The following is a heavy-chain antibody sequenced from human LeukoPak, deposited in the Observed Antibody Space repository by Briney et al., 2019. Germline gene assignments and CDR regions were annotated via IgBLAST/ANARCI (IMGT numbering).Heavy chain of an antibody. CDR1: GGSISSGDYY. CDR3: AGGSYPDWFDP. D-gene: IGHD1-26*01. J-gene: IGHJ5*02. CDR2: IYTSGST. Sequence: SQSLSLTCTVSGGSISSGDYYWSWIRQPAGKGLEWIGRIYTSGSTNYNPSLKSRVTISVDTSKNQFSLKLSSVTAADTAVYYCAGGSYPDWFDPWGQGTLVTVSS. V-gene: IGHV4-61*02.